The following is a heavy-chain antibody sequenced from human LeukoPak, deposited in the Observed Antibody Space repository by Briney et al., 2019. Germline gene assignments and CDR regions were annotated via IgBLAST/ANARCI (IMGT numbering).Heavy chain of an antibody. V-gene: IGHV3-13*01. CDR3: VAGSGWRFDY. J-gene: IGHJ4*02. D-gene: IGHD6-19*01. CDR1: GFTFSNYD. CDR2: IGTVGET. Sequence: GGSLRLSCAASGFTFSNYDMHWVRQTTGKVLEWVSVIGTVGETYYPGSVKGRFTISRENAKNSLYLQMNSLRAEDTAVYYCVAGSGWRFDYWGQGTLVTVSS.